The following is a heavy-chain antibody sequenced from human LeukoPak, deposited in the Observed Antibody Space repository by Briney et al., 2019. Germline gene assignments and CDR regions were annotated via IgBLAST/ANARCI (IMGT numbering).Heavy chain of an antibody. J-gene: IGHJ4*02. CDR3: ATTYYYDSSGYYGDYFDY. V-gene: IGHV4-38-2*02. D-gene: IGHD3-22*01. CDR1: SYSISSGYY. CDR2: VYHSGST. Sequence: SETLSLTCTVSSYSISSGYYWGWIRPPPGKGLEWIASVYHSGSTSYNPSLKSRLTISVHKSKNQFSLKLSSVTAADTAVYYCATTYYYDSSGYYGDYFDYWGQGTLVTVSS.